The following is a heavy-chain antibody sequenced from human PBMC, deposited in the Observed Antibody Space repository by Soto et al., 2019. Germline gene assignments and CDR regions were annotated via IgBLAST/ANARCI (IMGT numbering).Heavy chain of an antibody. J-gene: IGHJ6*02. Sequence: EVQLVESGGGLVKPGGSLRLSCAASGFTFSSYGMNWVRQAPGKGLEWVSSISSSSTYIYYADSVRGRFTISRDNAKNSLNLQMDSLRAEDTAVYYCARDQFHSGNFGSGSYGGMDVWGQGTTVTVSS. CDR1: GFTFSSYG. CDR2: ISSSSTYI. V-gene: IGHV3-21*01. D-gene: IGHD3-10*01. CDR3: ARDQFHSGNFGSGSYGGMDV.